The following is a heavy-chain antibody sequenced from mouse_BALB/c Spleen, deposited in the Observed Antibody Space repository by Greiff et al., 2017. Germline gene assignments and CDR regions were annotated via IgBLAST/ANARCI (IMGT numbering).Heavy chain of an antibody. CDR2: ISDGGSYT. V-gene: IGHV5-4*02. CDR1: GFTFSDYY. Sequence: EVMLVESGGGLVKPGGSLKLSCAASGFTFSDYYMYWVRQTPEKRLEWVATISDGGSYTYYPDSVKGRFTISRDNAKNNLYLQMSSLKSEDTAMYYCARDQCNYGGAMDYWGQGTSVTVSS. CDR3: ARDQCNYGGAMDY. D-gene: IGHD2-1*01. J-gene: IGHJ4*01.